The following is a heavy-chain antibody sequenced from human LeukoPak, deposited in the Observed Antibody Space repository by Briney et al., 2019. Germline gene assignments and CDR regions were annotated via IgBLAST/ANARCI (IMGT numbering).Heavy chain of an antibody. J-gene: IGHJ3*01. Sequence: SETLSLTCTVSGGSISGYYWSWIRQPAGKGLEWIGRIYTSGNTHYNPSLKSRLTMSVDTSKNQFSLKLSSVTAADTAVYYCARQSDSSGYYYLGAFDFWGQGTMVTVSS. CDR2: IYTSGNT. CDR1: GGSISGYY. V-gene: IGHV4-4*07. D-gene: IGHD3-22*01. CDR3: ARQSDSSGYYYLGAFDF.